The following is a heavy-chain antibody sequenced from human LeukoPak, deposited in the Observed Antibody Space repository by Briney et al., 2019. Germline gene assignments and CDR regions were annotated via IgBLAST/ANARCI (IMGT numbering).Heavy chain of an antibody. J-gene: IGHJ4*02. D-gene: IGHD2-21*02. V-gene: IGHV3-33*01. CDR3: ARELAYCGGDCSYFDS. Sequence: GRSLRLSCAASGFTFSSYGMHWVRQAPGKGLEWVAVIWYDGSNKYYADSVKGRFTISRDNSKNTLYLQMNSLRAEDTAVYYCARELAYCGGDCSYFDSWGQGTLVTVSS. CDR2: IWYDGSNK. CDR1: GFTFSSYG.